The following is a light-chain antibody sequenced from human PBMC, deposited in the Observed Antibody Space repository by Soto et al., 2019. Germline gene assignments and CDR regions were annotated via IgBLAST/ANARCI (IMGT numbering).Light chain of an antibody. V-gene: IGLV2-8*01. Sequence: QLVLTQPPSASGSPGQSVTISCTGTSNDVGGYNYVSWYQQHPGKAPKLMIYEVNKRPSGVPDRFSGSKSGNTASLTVPGLQAEDEADYYCSSFAVSNSFVFGTGTKLTVL. CDR2: EVN. CDR3: SSFAVSNSFV. J-gene: IGLJ1*01. CDR1: SNDVGGYNY.